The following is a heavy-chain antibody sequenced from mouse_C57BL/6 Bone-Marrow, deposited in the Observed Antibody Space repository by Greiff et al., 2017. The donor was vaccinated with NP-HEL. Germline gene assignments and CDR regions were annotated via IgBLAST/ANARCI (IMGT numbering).Heavy chain of an antibody. D-gene: IGHD2-3*01. CDR1: GYAFSSSW. CDR2: IYPGDGDT. J-gene: IGHJ1*03. CDR3: ANGGIYDGFD. V-gene: IGHV1-82*01. Sequence: QVQLQQSGPELVKPGASVKISCKASGYAFSSSWMNWVKQRPGQGLEWIGRIYPGDGDTNYNGKFKGKATLTADKSSSTAYMQLSSLTSEDSAVYYCANGGIYDGFDWGTGTTVTVSS.